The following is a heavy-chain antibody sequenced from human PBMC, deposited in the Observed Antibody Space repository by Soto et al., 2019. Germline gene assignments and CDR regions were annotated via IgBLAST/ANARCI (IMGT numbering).Heavy chain of an antibody. V-gene: IGHV3-30-3*01. Sequence: QVQLVESGGGVVQPGRSLRLSCAASGFTFTDYAMHWVRQAPGKGLEWVAVISYDGGKKYYADSVKGRFTISRDNSKNTVYLQMNSLRVEDTAVYYCARDTYLDSSGPSYYYYYGIDVWGQETTVTVSS. CDR1: GFTFTDYA. CDR2: ISYDGGKK. D-gene: IGHD3-22*01. CDR3: ARDTYLDSSGPSYYYYYGIDV. J-gene: IGHJ6*02.